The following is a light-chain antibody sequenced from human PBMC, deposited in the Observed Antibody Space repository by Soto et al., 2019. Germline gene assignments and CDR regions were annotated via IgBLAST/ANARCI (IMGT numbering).Light chain of an antibody. CDR3: GTWDSSLSAVV. V-gene: IGLV1-51*02. CDR1: SFNIGTNY. J-gene: IGLJ2*01. CDR2: ENN. Sequence: QSVLTQPPSVSAAPGQTVTISCSGSSFNIGTNYVSWYQQLPGTAPKLLIYENNKRPSGIPDRFSGSKSGTSATLGITGLQTGDEADYYCGTWDSSLSAVVFGGGTKLTVL.